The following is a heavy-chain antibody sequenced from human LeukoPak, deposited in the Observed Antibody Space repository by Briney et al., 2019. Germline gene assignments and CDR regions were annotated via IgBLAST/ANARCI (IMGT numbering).Heavy chain of an antibody. Sequence: SETLSLTCTVSGGSISSYYWSWIRQPAGKGLEWIGRIYTSGSTNYNPSLKSRVTMSVDTSKNQFSLKLSSVTAADTAVYYCARKAPAGGAARSDYWGQGTLATVSS. J-gene: IGHJ4*02. V-gene: IGHV4-4*07. CDR2: IYTSGST. D-gene: IGHD6-6*01. CDR1: GGSISSYY. CDR3: ARKAPAGGAARSDY.